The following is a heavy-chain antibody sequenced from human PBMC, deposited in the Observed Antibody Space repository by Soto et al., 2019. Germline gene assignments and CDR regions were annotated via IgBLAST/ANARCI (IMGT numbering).Heavy chain of an antibody. CDR2: IYYSGST. D-gene: IGHD3-3*01. Sequence: PSETLSLTCTVSGGSISSSSYYWGWIRQPPGKGLEWIGSIYYSGSTYYNPSLKSRVTISVDTSKNQFSLKLSSVTAADTAVYYCARGSGAITIFGVAEPNFDYWGQGTLVTVSS. CDR3: ARGSGAITIFGVAEPNFDY. V-gene: IGHV4-39*01. CDR1: GGSISSSSYY. J-gene: IGHJ4*02.